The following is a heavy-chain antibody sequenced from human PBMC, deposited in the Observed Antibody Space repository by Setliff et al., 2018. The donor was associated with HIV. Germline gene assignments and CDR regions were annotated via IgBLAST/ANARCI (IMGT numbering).Heavy chain of an antibody. CDR2: ISGHSDSR. J-gene: IGHJ4*02. Sequence: ASVKVSCKASGYTFTIYGITWVRQAPGQGLEWMGWISGHSDSRKYGQKFDGRVTLTMDTSTSTAYMELMKLTPDDTALYYCAKDAAITATSSYFDYWGQGTLVTVSS. V-gene: IGHV1-18*01. CDR1: GYTFTIYG. CDR3: AKDAAITATSSYFDY. D-gene: IGHD1-20*01.